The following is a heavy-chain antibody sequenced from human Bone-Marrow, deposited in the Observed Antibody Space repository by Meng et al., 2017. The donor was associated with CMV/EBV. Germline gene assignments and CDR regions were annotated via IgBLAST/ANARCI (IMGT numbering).Heavy chain of an antibody. Sequence: QVQLVQSGSELKQPGASVKVSCRPSGYPFTSYAMNWVRQAPGQGLEWMGWINTITGDPTYAQGFTGRFVFSLDTSVSTAYLQISSLKTDDTAVYYCARGSLEADEDPGWGQGTLVTVSS. V-gene: IGHV7-4-1*02. J-gene: IGHJ4*02. CDR2: INTITGDP. CDR1: GYPFTSYA. CDR3: ARGSLEADEDPG. D-gene: IGHD6-13*01.